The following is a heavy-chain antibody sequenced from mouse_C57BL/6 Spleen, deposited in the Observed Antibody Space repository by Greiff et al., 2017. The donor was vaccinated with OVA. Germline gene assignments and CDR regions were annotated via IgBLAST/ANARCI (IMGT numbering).Heavy chain of an antibody. Sequence: QVQLQQSGPELVKPGASVKLSCKASGYAFSSSWMNWVKQRPGKGLEWIGRIYPGDGDTNYNGKFKGKATLTADKSSSTAYMQLSSLTTEDSAVYFCARALTGYDSYYFGYWGQGTTLTVSS. CDR1: GYAFSSSW. J-gene: IGHJ2*01. CDR3: ARALTGYDSYYFGY. V-gene: IGHV1-82*01. CDR2: IYPGDGDT. D-gene: IGHD2-4*01.